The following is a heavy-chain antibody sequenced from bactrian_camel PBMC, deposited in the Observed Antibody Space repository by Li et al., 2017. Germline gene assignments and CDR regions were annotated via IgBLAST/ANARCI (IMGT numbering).Heavy chain of an antibody. CDR3: APGMRQVAVRGF. Sequence: DVQLVESGGGLVQPGESLRLSCVASGITFSRHDMHWVRQAPGKGLAWVSAIDIDGRTAFYSNSVAGRFTVSRDNARNTVFLQLNSLQTEDTGTYYCAPGMRQVAVRGFRGQGTQVTVS. V-gene: IGHV3S40*01. J-gene: IGHJ4*01. CDR1: GITFSRHD. CDR2: IDIDGRTA. D-gene: IGHD7*01.